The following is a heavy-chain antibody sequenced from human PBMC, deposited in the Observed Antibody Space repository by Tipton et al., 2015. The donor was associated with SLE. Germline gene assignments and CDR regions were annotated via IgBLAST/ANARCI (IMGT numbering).Heavy chain of an antibody. CDR2: IYHSGST. CDR3: ARDWEGRWELHLGIWVY. CDR1: GGSISSSSYF. J-gene: IGHJ4*02. D-gene: IGHD1-26*01. Sequence: TLSLTCTVSGGSISSSSYFWGWIRQPPGKGLEWIGSIYHSGSTYYNSSLESRVTISVDTSKNHFSLKLNSVTAADTAVYYCARDWEGRWELHLGIWVYWGQGTLVTVSS. V-gene: IGHV4-39*02.